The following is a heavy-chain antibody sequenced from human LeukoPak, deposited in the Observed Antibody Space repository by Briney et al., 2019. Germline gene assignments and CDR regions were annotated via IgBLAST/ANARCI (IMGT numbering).Heavy chain of an antibody. CDR1: GFTFSSYS. D-gene: IGHD1-26*01. V-gene: IGHV3-48*04. CDR2: ISSSSSTI. Sequence: GGSLRLSCAASGFTFSSYSMNWVRQAPGKGLEWVSYISSSSSTIYYADSVKGRFTISRDNAKNSLYLQMNSLRAEDTAVYYCARTASGSHIDYWGQGTLVTVSS. CDR3: ARTASGSHIDY. J-gene: IGHJ4*02.